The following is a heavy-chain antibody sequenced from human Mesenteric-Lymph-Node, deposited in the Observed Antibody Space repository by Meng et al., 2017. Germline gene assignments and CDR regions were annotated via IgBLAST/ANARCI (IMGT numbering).Heavy chain of an antibody. CDR1: GGSFSGYY. D-gene: IGHD3-10*01. CDR2: INHSGST. V-gene: IGHV4-34*01. J-gene: IGHJ4*02. CDR3: ARITTMVRGVIGY. Sequence: QVQRQQWGAGLLKPSETLSLTCVVYGGSFSGYYWSWIRQPPGKGLEWIGEINHSGSTNYNPSLKSRVTISVDTSKNQFSLKLSSVTAADTAVYYCARITTMVRGVIGYWGQGTLVTVSS.